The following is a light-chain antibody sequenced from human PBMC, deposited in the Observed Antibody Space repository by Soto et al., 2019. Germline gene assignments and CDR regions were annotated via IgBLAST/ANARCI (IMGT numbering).Light chain of an antibody. Sequence: DIQMTQSPSTLSASVGDRVTITCRASQSISSWLAWYQQKPGSAPNLLIYKASSLQSGVPSRFRGSGSGTEFTLTISSLQPDDFATYYCQQYNSYPWTFGQGTKVEIK. J-gene: IGKJ1*01. CDR2: KAS. CDR1: QSISSW. V-gene: IGKV1-5*03. CDR3: QQYNSYPWT.